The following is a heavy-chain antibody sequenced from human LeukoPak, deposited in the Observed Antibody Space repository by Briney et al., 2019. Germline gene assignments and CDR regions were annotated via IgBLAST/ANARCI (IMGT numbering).Heavy chain of an antibody. D-gene: IGHD3-10*01. V-gene: IGHV2-5*02. J-gene: IGHJ4*02. CDR1: GFSLSTSGVG. Sequence: SGPTLVNPTQTLTLTCTFSGFSLSTSGVGVGWIRQPPGKALEWLALIYWDDDKRYSPSLKSRLTITKDTSKNQVVLTMTNMDPVDTATYYCAHRSRADHGSGSYRPDYFDYWGQGTLVTVSS. CDR3: AHRSRADHGSGSYRPDYFDY. CDR2: IYWDDDK.